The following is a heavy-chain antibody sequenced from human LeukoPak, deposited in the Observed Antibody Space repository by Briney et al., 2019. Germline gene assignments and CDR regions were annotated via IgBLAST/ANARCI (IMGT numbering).Heavy chain of an antibody. D-gene: IGHD3-3*01. Sequence: GGSLSLSCAASGFTFSWVRQAPGKGLGWVANIKQVEIEKYYVDSVKGRITISRDNDKNSMYLQMNSLRAEDAAVYYCARIRRTDTIFGVVTPPGMDVWGQGTTVTVSS. CDR3: ARIRRTDTIFGVVTPPGMDV. V-gene: IGHV3-7*05. CDR1: GFTF. CDR2: IKQVEIEK. J-gene: IGHJ6*02.